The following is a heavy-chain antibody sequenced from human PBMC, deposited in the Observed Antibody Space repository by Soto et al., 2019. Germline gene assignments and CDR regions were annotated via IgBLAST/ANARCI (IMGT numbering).Heavy chain of an antibody. J-gene: IGHJ4*02. Sequence: QVQLQESGPGLVKPAETLSLICTVSGDSNSSYYWSWIRQSPGKGLEWIGYISYSGSTTYNPSLNSRLTISPHTSNNQFSLTLASVTAADTAVYYCARALNLLTGYYKGGFYYFDFWGQGTLVTVSS. CDR1: GDSNSSYY. V-gene: IGHV4-59*01. CDR3: ARALNLLTGYYKGGFYYFDF. D-gene: IGHD3-9*01. CDR2: ISYSGST.